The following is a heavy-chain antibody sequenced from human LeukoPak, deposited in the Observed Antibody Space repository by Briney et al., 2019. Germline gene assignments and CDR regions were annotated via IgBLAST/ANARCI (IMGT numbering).Heavy chain of an antibody. CDR1: GFTFSSYA. CDR3: ASSGWSRGPFDY. J-gene: IGHJ4*02. CDR2: ISGSGGST. D-gene: IGHD6-19*01. Sequence: GGSLRLSCAASGFTFSSYAMSWVRQAPGKGLEWVSAISGSGGSTYYADSVEGRFTISRDNSKNTLYLQMNSLRAEDTAVYYCASSGWSRGPFDYWGQGTLVTVSS. V-gene: IGHV3-23*01.